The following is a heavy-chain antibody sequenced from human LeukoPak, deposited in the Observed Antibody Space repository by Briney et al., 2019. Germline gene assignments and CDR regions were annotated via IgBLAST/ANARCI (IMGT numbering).Heavy chain of an antibody. J-gene: IGHJ5*02. CDR3: ARHPVSHSSSWYVGRGWFDP. CDR2: IYPGDSDT. Sequence: GESLKISCKGSGYSFTSYWIGWVRQMPGKGLEWMGIIYPGDSDTRYSPSFQGQVTISADKSISPAYLQWSSLKASDTAMYYCARHPVSHSSSWYVGRGWFDPWGQGTLVTVSS. CDR1: GYSFTSYW. D-gene: IGHD6-13*01. V-gene: IGHV5-51*01.